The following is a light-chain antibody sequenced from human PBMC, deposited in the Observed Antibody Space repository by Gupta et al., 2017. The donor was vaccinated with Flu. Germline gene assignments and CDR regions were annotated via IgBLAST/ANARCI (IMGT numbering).Light chain of an antibody. CDR1: SSNIGAGYD. V-gene: IGLV1-40*01. J-gene: IGLJ3*02. Sequence: QSVLTQPPSVSGAPGQRVTISCTGSSSNIGAGYDVHWYQQLPGTAPKLLIYVNSNRPSGAPDRFSGSKSGTSASLAITGLQAEDEADYYCQSYDSSLSGSWVFGGGTKLTVL. CDR2: VNS. CDR3: QSYDSSLSGSWV.